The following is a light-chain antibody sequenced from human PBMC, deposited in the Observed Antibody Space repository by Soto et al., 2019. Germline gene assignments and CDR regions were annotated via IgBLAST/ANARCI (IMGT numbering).Light chain of an antibody. CDR1: SSDIGGYNY. J-gene: IGLJ1*01. Sequence: QSALTQPPSASGSPGQSVTISCTGTSSDIGGYNYVSWYQQHPGKAPKLLIYDVTERPSGVPDRFSGSKSGNTASLTVSGLQAEDEADYYCFSFTSTNTHVFGSGTKVTVL. V-gene: IGLV2-8*01. CDR2: DVT. CDR3: FSFTSTNTHV.